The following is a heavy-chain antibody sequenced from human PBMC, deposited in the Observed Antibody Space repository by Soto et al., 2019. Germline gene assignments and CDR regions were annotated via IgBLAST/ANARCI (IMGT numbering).Heavy chain of an antibody. CDR1: GFTFSSYS. J-gene: IGHJ4*02. V-gene: IGHV3-30-3*01. Sequence: GGALRLSCAPSGFTFSSYSMHWVRQAPGKGLEWVTLISYDGSNKYSADSVKGRFTISRDTSKNTLYLQMNSLRPEDTAVYYCAREGSGGYALDYWGQGTLVTVSS. CDR2: ISYDGSNK. CDR3: AREGSGGYALDY. D-gene: IGHD5-12*01.